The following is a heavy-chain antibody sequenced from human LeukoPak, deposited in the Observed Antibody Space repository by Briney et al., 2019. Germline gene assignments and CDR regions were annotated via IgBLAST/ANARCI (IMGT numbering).Heavy chain of an antibody. V-gene: IGHV3-21*01. Sequence: GGSLRLSCAASGFTFSSYSMNWVRQAPGKGLEWVSSIDSSSSYIYYADSLKGRFTISRDNAKNSLYLQMNSLRAEDTAVYYCARGTGLSGSCYAFDYWGQGTLVTVSS. CDR3: ARGTGLSGSCYAFDY. CDR2: IDSSSSYI. CDR1: GFTFSSYS. J-gene: IGHJ4*02. D-gene: IGHD1-26*01.